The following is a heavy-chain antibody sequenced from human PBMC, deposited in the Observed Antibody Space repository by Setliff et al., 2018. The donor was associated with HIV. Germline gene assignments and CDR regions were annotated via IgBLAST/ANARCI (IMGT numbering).Heavy chain of an antibody. V-gene: IGHV4-61*01. Sequence: SETLSLTCTVSGGSVSNDSYYWSWIRLPPGRGLAWIGYIFYSGSTNYNPSLKSRVTISVDTSKNQFSLKLSSVTAADTAVYYCARAGCSSTSCYSLGYYYMDVWGKGTTVTVS. CDR2: IFYSGST. D-gene: IGHD2-2*01. J-gene: IGHJ6*03. CDR3: ARAGCSSTSCYSLGYYYMDV. CDR1: GGSVSNDSYY.